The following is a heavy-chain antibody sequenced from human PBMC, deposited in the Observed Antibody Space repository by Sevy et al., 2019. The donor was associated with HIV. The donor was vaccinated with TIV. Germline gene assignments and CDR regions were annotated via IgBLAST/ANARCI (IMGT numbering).Heavy chain of an antibody. CDR2: ISGSGGST. CDR3: AKRGGQWLALYYFDY. V-gene: IGHV3-23*01. Sequence: GGSLRLSCAASGFTFSSYAMSWVRQAPGKGLEWVSAISGSGGSTYYADSVKGRFTISRDNSKNTLYLQMNSLRADDTAVYYCAKRGGQWLALYYFDYWGQGTLVTVSS. J-gene: IGHJ4*02. D-gene: IGHD6-19*01. CDR1: GFTFSSYA.